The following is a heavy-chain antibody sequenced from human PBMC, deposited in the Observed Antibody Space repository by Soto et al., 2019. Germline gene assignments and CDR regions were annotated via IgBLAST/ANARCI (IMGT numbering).Heavy chain of an antibody. D-gene: IGHD3-22*01. Sequence: SETLSLTCTVSGGSISSGDYYWSWIRQPPGKGLEWIGYIYYSGSTYYNPSLKSRVTISVDTSKNQFSLKLSSVTAADTAVYYCARDSSGSPSFDYWGQGTLVTVSS. CDR3: ARDSSGSPSFDY. V-gene: IGHV4-30-4*01. CDR1: GGSISSGDYY. CDR2: IYYSGST. J-gene: IGHJ4*02.